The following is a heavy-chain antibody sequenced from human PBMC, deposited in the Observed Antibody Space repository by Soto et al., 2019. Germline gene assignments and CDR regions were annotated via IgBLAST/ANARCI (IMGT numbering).Heavy chain of an antibody. V-gene: IGHV5-51*01. D-gene: IGHD3-22*01. Sequence: GESLKISCKGSGYSFTSYWIDWVRQMPGKGLEWMGSIYPGDSETRYSPSFQGRVTVSVTKSITTVFLQWSSLRASDTAMYYCARQIYDSDTGPNFQYYFESWGQGTPVTVSS. J-gene: IGHJ4*02. CDR3: ARQIYDSDTGPNFQYYFES. CDR2: IYPGDSET. CDR1: GYSFTSYW.